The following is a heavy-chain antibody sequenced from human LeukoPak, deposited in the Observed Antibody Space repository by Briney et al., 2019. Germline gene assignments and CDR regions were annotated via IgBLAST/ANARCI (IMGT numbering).Heavy chain of an antibody. CDR1: GFSVSTSS. CDR3: AQGYGNGWYPH. J-gene: IGHJ4*02. CDR2: ISVEGESA. D-gene: IGHD6-19*01. V-gene: IGHV3-23*01. Sequence: GGSLRLSCTVSGFSVSTSSMSWVRQAQGKGLQTISAISVEGESAYYADSVKGRFTISRDNSKNTLYLQMNSLRVEDTAVYFCAQGYGNGWYPHWGQGSLVSVSS.